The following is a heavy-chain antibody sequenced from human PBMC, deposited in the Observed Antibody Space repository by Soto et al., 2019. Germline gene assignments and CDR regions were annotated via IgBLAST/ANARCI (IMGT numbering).Heavy chain of an antibody. Sequence: SETLSLTCAVSGGSISSGGYSWSWIRQPPGKGLEWIGYIYHSGSTYCNPSLKSRVTISVDRSKNQFSLKLSSVTAADTAVYYCARGTLRWYSGFDPWGQGTLVTVS. CDR3: ARGTLRWYSGFDP. V-gene: IGHV4-30-2*01. CDR2: IYHSGST. D-gene: IGHD4-17*01. J-gene: IGHJ5*02. CDR1: GGSISSGGYS.